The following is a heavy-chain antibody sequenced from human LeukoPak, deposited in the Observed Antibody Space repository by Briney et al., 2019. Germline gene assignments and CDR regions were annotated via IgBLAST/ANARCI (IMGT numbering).Heavy chain of an antibody. V-gene: IGHV3-30*02. J-gene: IGHJ4*02. CDR3: AKDAVSATVTTGIDY. CDR1: GFSFSNYG. D-gene: IGHD4-17*01. CDR2: IRYDGSNK. Sequence: GGSLRLSCAASGFSFSNYGMHWVRQAPGKGLEWVAFIRYDGSNKYYADSVKGRFTISRDNSKNPLYLQMNSLRAEDTAVYYCAKDAVSATVTTGIDYWGQGTLVTVSS.